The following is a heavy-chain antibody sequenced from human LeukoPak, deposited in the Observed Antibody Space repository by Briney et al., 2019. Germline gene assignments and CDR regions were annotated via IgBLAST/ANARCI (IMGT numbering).Heavy chain of an antibody. CDR2: ISYDGSNK. CDR3: ARDPIYDSSDHFDY. V-gene: IGHV3-30-3*01. Sequence: GGSLRLSCAASGFTFSSYAMHWVRQAPGKGLEWVAVISYDGSNKYYADSVKGRFTISRDNSKNTLYLQMSSLRAEDTAVYYCARDPIYDSSDHFDYWGQGTLVTVSS. CDR1: GFTFSSYA. D-gene: IGHD3-22*01. J-gene: IGHJ4*02.